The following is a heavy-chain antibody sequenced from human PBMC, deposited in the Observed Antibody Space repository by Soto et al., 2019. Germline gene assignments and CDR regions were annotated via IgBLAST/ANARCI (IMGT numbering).Heavy chain of an antibody. CDR1: GGSISSGGYY. D-gene: IGHD3-22*01. Sequence: SETLSLTCTVSGGSISSGGYYWSWIRQHPGKGLEWIGYIYYSGSTYYNPSLKSRVTMSVDTSKNQFSLKLSSVTAADTAVYYCARDRYYYDSSGYLPLYGMDVWGQGTTVTVSS. CDR2: IYYSGST. V-gene: IGHV4-31*03. CDR3: ARDRYYYDSSGYLPLYGMDV. J-gene: IGHJ6*02.